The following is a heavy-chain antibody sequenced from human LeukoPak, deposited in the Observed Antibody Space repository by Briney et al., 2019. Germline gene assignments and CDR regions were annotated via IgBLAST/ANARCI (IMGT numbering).Heavy chain of an antibody. Sequence: GGPLRLCWAACGCTIGDCGISGGRQAAGKVVELGSGINCDCGRTGYAESVKGRFTISRDNDKTSLYLQMHTLRAEDTALYYCARAVSNSGWYGSVDYWGQGTLVTVSS. CDR2: INCDCGRT. V-gene: IGHV3-20*04. CDR3: ARAVSNSGWYGSVDY. D-gene: IGHD6-19*01. CDR1: GCTIGDCG. J-gene: IGHJ4*02.